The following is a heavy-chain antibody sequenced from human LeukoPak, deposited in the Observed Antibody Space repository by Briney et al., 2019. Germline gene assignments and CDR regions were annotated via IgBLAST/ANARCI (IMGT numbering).Heavy chain of an antibody. J-gene: IGHJ6*03. D-gene: IGHD3-10*01. CDR2: IIPIFGTA. CDR3: ARRVITMVRGVNPYYYYYYMDV. CDR1: GGTFSSYA. V-gene: IGHV1-69*06. Sequence: SVKVSCKASGGTFSSYAISWVRQAPGQGLEWMGGIIPIFGTANYAQKFQGRVTTTADKPTSTAYMELSSQRSEDTAVYYCARRVITMVRGVNPYYYYYYMDVWGKGTTVTVSS.